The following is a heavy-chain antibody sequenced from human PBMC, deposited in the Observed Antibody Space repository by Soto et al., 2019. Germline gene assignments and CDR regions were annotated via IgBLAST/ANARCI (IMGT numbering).Heavy chain of an antibody. CDR1: GFTFVECS. J-gene: IGHJ6*02. CDR2: ISSSSSTI. V-gene: IGHV3-48*02. Sequence: ASGFTFVECSISWVRQTRGTGLEWASYISSSSSTIYYADSVKGRFTISRDSAKNSLYLQMNSLRDEDTAVYYCARDRHCSSTSCSRHGYCSSGMDVWGQGSTVTVFS. D-gene: IGHD2-2*01. CDR3: ARDRHCSSTSCSRHGYCSSGMDV.